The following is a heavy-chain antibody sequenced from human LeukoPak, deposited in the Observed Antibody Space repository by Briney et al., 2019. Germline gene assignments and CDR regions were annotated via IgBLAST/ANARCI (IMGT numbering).Heavy chain of an antibody. CDR3: ARDLKGSVVRQPRYYMDV. V-gene: IGHV3-7*01. CDR1: GFTFSSYW. CDR2: IKQDGSEK. J-gene: IGHJ6*03. Sequence: GGSLRLSCAASGFTFSSYWMSWVRQAPGKGLEWVANIKQDGSEKYYVDSVKGRFTISRDNAKNSLYLQMNSLRAEDTAVYYCARDLKGSVVRQPRYYMDVWGKGTTVTVSS. D-gene: IGHD2-15*01.